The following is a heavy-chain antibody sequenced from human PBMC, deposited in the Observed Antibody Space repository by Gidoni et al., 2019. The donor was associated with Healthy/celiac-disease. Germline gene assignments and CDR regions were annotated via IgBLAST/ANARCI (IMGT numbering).Heavy chain of an antibody. CDR2: IYYSGST. CDR1: GGSISRYY. D-gene: IGHD6-13*01. V-gene: IGHV4-59*01. J-gene: IGHJ4*02. CDR3: ARDDSSRKFDY. Sequence: QVQLQESGPGLVRPSETLSLTCTVSGGSISRYYWSWIRQPPGKGLEWIGYIYYSGSTNYNPSLKSRVTISVDTSKNQFSLKLSSVTAADTAVYYCARDDSSRKFDYWGQGTLVTVSS.